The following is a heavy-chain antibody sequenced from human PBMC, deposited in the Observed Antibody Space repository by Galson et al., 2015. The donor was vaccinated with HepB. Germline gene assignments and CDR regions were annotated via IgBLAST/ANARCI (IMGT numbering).Heavy chain of an antibody. V-gene: IGHV3-53*01. CDR2: IYSGGST. Sequence: SLRLSCAASGFTVSSNYMSWVRQAPGKGLEWVSVIYSGGSTYYADSVKGRFTISRDNSKNTLYLQMNSLRAEDTAVYYCARGGYSSSWKYYYYGMDVWGQGTTVTVSS. CDR1: GFTVSSNY. J-gene: IGHJ6*02. CDR3: ARGGYSSSWKYYYYGMDV. D-gene: IGHD6-13*01.